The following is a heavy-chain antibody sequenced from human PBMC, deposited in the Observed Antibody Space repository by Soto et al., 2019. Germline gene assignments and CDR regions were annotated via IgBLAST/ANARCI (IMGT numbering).Heavy chain of an antibody. D-gene: IGHD2-2*01. CDR1: GYALTSYG. V-gene: IGHV1-18*01. CDR3: ATSTPPAES. CDR2: ISAYNGNT. J-gene: IGHJ5*02. Sequence: QVQLVQSGSEVKKPGASVKVSCKSSGYALTSYGISLVRQAPGQGLAWMAWISAYNGNTNYAQKLQGRVTMTTDTSTSTAYMELRSLRADDTAVYYCATSTPPAESWGQGTLVTVSS.